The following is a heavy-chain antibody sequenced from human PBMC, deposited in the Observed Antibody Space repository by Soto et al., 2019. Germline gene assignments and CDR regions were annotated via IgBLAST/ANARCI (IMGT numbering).Heavy chain of an antibody. CDR2: IYYSGST. J-gene: IGHJ4*02. CDR3: ARHLYSYGVFDY. V-gene: IGHV4-39*01. CDR1: GGSISSSSYY. Sequence: SETLSLTCTVSGGSISSSSYYWGWIRQPPGKGLEWIGIIYYSGSTYYNPSLKSRVTISEDTSKNQFSLKLSSVTAADTAVYYCARHLYSYGVFDYWGQGTLVTVSS. D-gene: IGHD5-18*01.